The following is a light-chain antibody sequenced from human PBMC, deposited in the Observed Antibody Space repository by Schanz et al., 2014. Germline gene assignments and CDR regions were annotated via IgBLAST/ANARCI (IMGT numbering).Light chain of an antibody. CDR1: HSVTSD. V-gene: IGKV3D-15*01. CDR3: QHYNNWPLS. Sequence: IVMTQSPVTLSVSPGERATLSCRASHSVTSDLAWYQKKPGQAPRLLIYGASTRATGIPARFSGSGSGTEFTLTISSLQSADFALYYCQHYNNWPLSFGGGTRVEIK. J-gene: IGKJ4*01. CDR2: GAS.